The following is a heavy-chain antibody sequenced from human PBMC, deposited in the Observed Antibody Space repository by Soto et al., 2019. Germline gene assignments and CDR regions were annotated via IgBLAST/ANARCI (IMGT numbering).Heavy chain of an antibody. J-gene: IGHJ4*02. CDR1: GGSISSYY. V-gene: IGHV4-59*08. CDR2: IYYSGST. D-gene: IGHD3-10*01. CDR3: ARHNYGSGSTYFDD. Sequence: SGTLSLTCTVSGGSISSYYWSWIRQPPGKGLEWIGYIYYSGSTNYNPSLKSRVTISVDTSKNQFSLKLNSMTAADTAVYYCARHNYGSGSTYFDDWGQGTLVTVSS.